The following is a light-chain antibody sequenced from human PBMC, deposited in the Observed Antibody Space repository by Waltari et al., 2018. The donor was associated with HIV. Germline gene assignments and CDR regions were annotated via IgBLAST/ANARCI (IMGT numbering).Light chain of an antibody. J-gene: IGLJ3*02. CDR2: RNN. CDR3: AAWDDSLTGWV. V-gene: IGLV1-47*01. Sequence: QSVLIQPPSASGTPGPRFPIPCSGSTFNLGNNLVYWYQQLPGTAPRLFTARNNQRPSGFPDRFSTSKSGTSASLAISGLRSEDEVDYYCAAWDDSLTGWVFGGGTKLTVL. CDR1: TFNLGNNL.